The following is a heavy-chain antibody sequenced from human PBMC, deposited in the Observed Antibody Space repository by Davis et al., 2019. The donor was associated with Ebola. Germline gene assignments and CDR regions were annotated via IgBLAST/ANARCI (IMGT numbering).Heavy chain of an antibody. Sequence: ASVKVSCKASGYTFTSYGISWVRQAPGQGLEWMGWISAYNGNTNYAQKLQGRVTMTTDTSTSTAYMELRSLRSDDTAVYYCARVGLPKQHPTGMDVWGQGTTVTVSS. CDR2: ISAYNGNT. V-gene: IGHV1-18*01. J-gene: IGHJ6*02. CDR3: ARVGLPKQHPTGMDV. CDR1: GYTFTSYG. D-gene: IGHD6-13*01.